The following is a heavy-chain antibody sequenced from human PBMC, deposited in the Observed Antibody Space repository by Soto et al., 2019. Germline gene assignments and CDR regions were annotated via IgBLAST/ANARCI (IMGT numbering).Heavy chain of an antibody. CDR1: GGTFSSYA. Sequence: QVQLVQSGAEVKKPGSSVKVSCKASGGTFSSYAISWVRQAPGQGLEWMGGIIPIFGTANYAQKFQGRVTITADESTSTAYMELSSLRSEDTAVYYCARVANSHGSPQVLYGMDVWGQGTTVTVSS. CDR2: IIPIFGTA. D-gene: IGHD2-21*01. V-gene: IGHV1-69*12. CDR3: ARVANSHGSPQVLYGMDV. J-gene: IGHJ6*02.